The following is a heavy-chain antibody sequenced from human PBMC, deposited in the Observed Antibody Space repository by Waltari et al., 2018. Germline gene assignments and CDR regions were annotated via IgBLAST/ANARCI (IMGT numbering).Heavy chain of an antibody. CDR1: GFNFISYA. CDR3: ARHLYSIDYLELAK. J-gene: IGHJ4*02. V-gene: IGHV3-23*01. D-gene: IGHD3-22*01. CDR2: ISDSGVIT. Sequence: EEHLLESGGGLAQPGGSLRLSCAASGFNFISYAMSWDRQAPGKGLEWVSGISDSGVITKYADSVKGRFTVSRDNSKNTVFLHLNSLRAEDTAIYYCARHLYSIDYLELAKWGQGTLVTVSS.